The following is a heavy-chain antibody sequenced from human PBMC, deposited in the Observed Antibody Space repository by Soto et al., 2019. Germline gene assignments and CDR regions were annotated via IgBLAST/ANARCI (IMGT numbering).Heavy chain of an antibody. CDR3: ARQIYDSDTGPNFQYYFDS. D-gene: IGHD3-22*01. V-gene: IGHV5-51*01. CDR1: GYTFANYW. J-gene: IGHJ4*02. Sequence: PGESLKISCQSSGYTFANYWIVWVRQMPGKGLEWMGIIYPSDSTVKYSPSFRGHVTISVTKSITTVFLQWSSLRASDTAMYYCARQIYDSDTGPNFQYYFDSWGQGTPVTVSS. CDR2: IYPSDSTV.